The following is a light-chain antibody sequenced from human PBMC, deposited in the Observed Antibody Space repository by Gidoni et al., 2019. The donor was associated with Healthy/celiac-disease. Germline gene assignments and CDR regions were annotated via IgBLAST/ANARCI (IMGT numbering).Light chain of an antibody. CDR3: QVWDSSSDPWV. CDR2: YDS. Sequence: SYVLTQPPSVSVAPGKTARITCGGNNIGSKSVHWYQQKPGQAPVLVIYYDSDRPSGIPERFSGSNSGNTATLTISRVEAGDEADDYCQVWDSSSDPWVFGGGTKLTVL. V-gene: IGLV3-21*04. J-gene: IGLJ3*02. CDR1: NIGSKS.